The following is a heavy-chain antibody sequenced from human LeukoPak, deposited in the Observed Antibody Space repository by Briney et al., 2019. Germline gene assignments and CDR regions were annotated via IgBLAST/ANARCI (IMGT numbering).Heavy chain of an antibody. CDR3: ARGHYDSSGYYYYYYGMDV. D-gene: IGHD3-22*01. J-gene: IGHJ6*02. V-gene: IGHV4-4*02. CDR2: IYHSGST. CDR1: GGSISSSNW. Sequence: SGTLSLTCAVSGGSISSSNWWSWVRQPPGKGLEWIGEIYHSGSTNYNPSLKSRVTISVDTSKNQFSLKLSSVTAADTAVYYCARGHYDSSGYYYYYYGMDVWGQGTTVTVSS.